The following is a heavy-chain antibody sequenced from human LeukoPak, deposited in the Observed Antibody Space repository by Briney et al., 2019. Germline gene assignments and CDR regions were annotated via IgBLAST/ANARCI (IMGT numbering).Heavy chain of an antibody. D-gene: IGHD3-22*01. J-gene: IGHJ6*02. V-gene: IGHV1-18*01. CDR3: ARDPRLEYYDTSGYYYNYYYGMDV. Sequence: ASVKVSCKASGYPFTSYGISWVRQAPGQGLEWMGWISAYNGKTNYAQMLQGRVTMTIDTSTSTAYVELRSLSSDDTAVCYCARDPRLEYYDTSGYYYNYYYGMDVWGQGTTVTVSS. CDR1: GYPFTSYG. CDR2: ISAYNGKT.